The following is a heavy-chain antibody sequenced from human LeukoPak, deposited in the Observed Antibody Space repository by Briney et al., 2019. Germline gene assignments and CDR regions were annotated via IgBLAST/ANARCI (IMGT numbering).Heavy chain of an antibody. D-gene: IGHD3-22*01. CDR3: ARGHSSGPGEY. Sequence: SETLSLTCTVSGGSISSYYWNWIRQPPGKGLEWIGYIYYSGSSNYNPSLKSRVTISVDTSKNQFSLKLSSVTAADTAVYYCARGHSSGPGEYWGQGTLVTVSS. CDR1: GGSISSYY. V-gene: IGHV4-59*01. CDR2: IYYSGSS. J-gene: IGHJ4*02.